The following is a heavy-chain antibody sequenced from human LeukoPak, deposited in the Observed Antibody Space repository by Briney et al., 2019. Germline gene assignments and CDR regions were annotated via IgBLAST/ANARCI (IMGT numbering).Heavy chain of an antibody. CDR1: GFTFSSYA. V-gene: IGHV3-23*01. J-gene: IGHJ4*02. CDR2: ISGSGGST. Sequence: GGSLRLSCAASGFTFSSYAMSWVRQAPGKGLEWVSAISGSGGSTYYADSVKGRFTISRDNSKNTLYLQMNSLRAEDTAVYYCAKVLSITIFGVVPFDYWGQGTLVTVSS. CDR3: AKVLSITIFGVVPFDY. D-gene: IGHD3-3*01.